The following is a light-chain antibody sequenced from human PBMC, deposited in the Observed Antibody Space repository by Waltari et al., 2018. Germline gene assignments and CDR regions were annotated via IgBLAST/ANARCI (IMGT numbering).Light chain of an antibody. Sequence: EIVLTQSPVFQSVTPKENVTITCRASQSIASNLHWYQQKPEQSPKLLIKYASQSFSGVPARFSGSVSGTDFTLTINSLEAEDAATYYCHQSSSFPRTFDQGTKVEIK. CDR1: QSIASN. CDR2: YAS. J-gene: IGKJ1*01. CDR3: HQSSSFPRT. V-gene: IGKV6-21*01.